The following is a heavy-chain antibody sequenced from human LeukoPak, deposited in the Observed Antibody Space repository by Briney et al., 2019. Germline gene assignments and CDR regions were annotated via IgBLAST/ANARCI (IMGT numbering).Heavy chain of an antibody. CDR2: FDPEDGET. CDR3: ATGDILTGYNYYFDY. D-gene: IGHD3-9*01. Sequence: ASVKVSCKVSGYTLTELSMHWVRQAPGKGLEWVGGFDPEDGETIYAQKFQGRVTMTEDTSTDTAYMELSSLRSEDTAVYYCATGDILTGYNYYFDYWGQGTLVTVSS. V-gene: IGHV1-24*01. CDR1: GYTLTELS. J-gene: IGHJ4*02.